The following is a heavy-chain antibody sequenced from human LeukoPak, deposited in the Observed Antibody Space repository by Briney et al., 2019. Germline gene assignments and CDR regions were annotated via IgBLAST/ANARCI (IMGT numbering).Heavy chain of an antibody. J-gene: IGHJ6*03. CDR2: IIPIFGTA. CDR1: GGTFSSYA. Sequence: SVKVPCKASGGTFSSYAISWVRQAPGQGLEWMGGIIPIFGTANYAQKFQGRVTITTDESTSTAYMELSSLRSEDTAVYYCARVGLEMATISYYYYMDVWGKGTTVTVSS. D-gene: IGHD5-24*01. CDR3: ARVGLEMATISYYYYMDV. V-gene: IGHV1-69*05.